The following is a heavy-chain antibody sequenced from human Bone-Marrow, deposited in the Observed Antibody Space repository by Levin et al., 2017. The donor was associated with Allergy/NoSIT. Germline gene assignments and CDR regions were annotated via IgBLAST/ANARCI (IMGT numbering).Heavy chain of an antibody. CDR2: INHGGSA. CDR1: GGSFTGSF. V-gene: IGHV4-34*01. Sequence: TSETLSLTCAVYGGSFTGSFWTWIRQPPGKGLEWIGEINHGGSANYNPSLQSRISISVDTSKNQFSLSLTSLTAADTAVYYCARGSGGYYYARYDFWGQGTLVTVSS. D-gene: IGHD3-22*01. CDR3: ARGSGGYYYARYDF. J-gene: IGHJ4*02.